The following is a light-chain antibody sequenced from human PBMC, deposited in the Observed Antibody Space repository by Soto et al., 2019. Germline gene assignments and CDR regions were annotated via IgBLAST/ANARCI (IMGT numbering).Light chain of an antibody. V-gene: IGKV3-11*01. CDR1: QSVGSY. Sequence: EIVLTQSRATLSLSPGERATLSCRASQSVGSYLTWYQQKPGQAPRLLIYETSKRATGIPARFSGSGSGTDFTLTISSLEPEDFAVYYCQQRSSWPRTFGQGTKVEIK. J-gene: IGKJ1*01. CDR2: ETS. CDR3: QQRSSWPRT.